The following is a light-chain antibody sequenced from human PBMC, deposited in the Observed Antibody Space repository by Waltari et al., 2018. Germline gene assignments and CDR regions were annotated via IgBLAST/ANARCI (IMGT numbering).Light chain of an antibody. CDR3: LVWHSTIDHQGV. CDR1: NIGSKS. CDR2: YDS. V-gene: IGLV3-21*04. Sequence: SYVVTQSPSVSVAPGETARITCGGDNIGSKSVHWYQQRPGQAPVLVISYDSGRPSGIPERFSGSNSGNTATLTISWVEAEDEAYYYCLVWHSTIDHQGVFGGGTKLTVL. J-gene: IGLJ2*01.